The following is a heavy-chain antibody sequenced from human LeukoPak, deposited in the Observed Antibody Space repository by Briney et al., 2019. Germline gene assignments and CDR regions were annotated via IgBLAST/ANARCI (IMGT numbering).Heavy chain of an antibody. CDR3: ASGGSGSYYNGGFFDY. V-gene: IGHV1-69*01. D-gene: IGHD3-10*01. CDR1: GGTFTSYA. CDR2: TITIFGTA. Sequence: GPSVKVSCKASGGTFTSYAISWVRQAPGQGLEWMGGTITIFGTANYAQKFQGRVTFTADESTSTAYMELSSLRPEDTAVYYCASGGSGSYYNGGFFDYWGQGPLVTVS. J-gene: IGHJ4*02.